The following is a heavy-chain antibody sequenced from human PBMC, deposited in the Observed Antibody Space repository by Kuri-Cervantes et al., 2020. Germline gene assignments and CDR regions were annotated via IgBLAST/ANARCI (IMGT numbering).Heavy chain of an antibody. Sequence: LSLTCAASGFTFSSYSMNWVRQAPGKGLEWVSYISSSSSTIYYADSVKGRFTISRDNAKNSLYLQMNSLRDEDTAVYYCARVGPLYCSGGSCYWGYFDYWGQGTLVTVSS. CDR2: ISSSSSTI. V-gene: IGHV3-48*02. D-gene: IGHD2-15*01. CDR3: ARVGPLYCSGGSCYWGYFDY. CDR1: GFTFSSYS. J-gene: IGHJ4*02.